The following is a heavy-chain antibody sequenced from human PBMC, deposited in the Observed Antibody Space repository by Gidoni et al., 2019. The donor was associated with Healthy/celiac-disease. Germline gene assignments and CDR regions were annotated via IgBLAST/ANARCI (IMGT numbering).Heavy chain of an antibody. Sequence: ELQLVESGGGLVQPGGSLKLSCAASGFTFIGAAMHWVRQASGKGLEWDGRIRSKANSCATAYAESVKGRFTISRDDSKNTAYLQMNSLKTEDTAVYYCTRRSTTGTTAWQVMDVWGQGTTVTVSS. CDR2: IRSKANSCAT. CDR1: GFTFIGAA. CDR3: TRRSTTGTTAWQVMDV. V-gene: IGHV3-73*01. J-gene: IGHJ6*02. D-gene: IGHD1-1*01.